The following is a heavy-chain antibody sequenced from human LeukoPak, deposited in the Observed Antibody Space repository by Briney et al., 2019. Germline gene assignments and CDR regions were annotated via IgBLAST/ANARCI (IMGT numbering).Heavy chain of an antibody. CDR3: AKYYYGSGSYYDDDWFDP. V-gene: IGHV5-51*01. D-gene: IGHD3-10*01. J-gene: IGHJ5*02. Sequence: GESLKISCKGSGFTLASYWIGWVRQMPGKGLEWMGIIYPADSDTRYNPSFQGQVTLSADKSNSTAYLQWGSLKASDTAMYYCAKYYYGSGSYYDDDWFDPWGQGTLVTVSS. CDR2: IYPADSDT. CDR1: GFTLASYW.